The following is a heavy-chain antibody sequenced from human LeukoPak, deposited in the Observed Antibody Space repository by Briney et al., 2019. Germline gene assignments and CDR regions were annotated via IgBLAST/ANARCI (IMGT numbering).Heavy chain of an antibody. CDR3: ARGPAYGGRTDYLDY. CDR1: GFTFSSHW. D-gene: IGHD4-23*01. V-gene: IGHV3-7*03. CDR2: IKQGGGER. J-gene: IGHJ4*02. Sequence: AGGSLRLSCAASGFTFSSHWMNWVRQAPGKGLEWVANIKQGGGERNYVDSVKGRFTISRDDAKNSLYLQMSSLRAEDTAIYYCARGPAYGGRTDYLDYWGQGTLVTVSS.